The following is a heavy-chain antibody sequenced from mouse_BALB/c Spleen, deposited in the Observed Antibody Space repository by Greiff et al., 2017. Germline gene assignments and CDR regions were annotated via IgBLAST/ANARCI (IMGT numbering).Heavy chain of an antibody. Sequence: DVHLVESGGGLVKPGGSLKLSCAASGFAFSSYDMSWVRQTPEKRLEWVAYISSGGGSTYYPDTVKGRFTISRDNAKNTLYLQMSSLKSEDTAMYYCARQGLRPPYYAMDYWGQGTSVTVSS. CDR2: ISSGGGST. D-gene: IGHD1-2*01. CDR1: GFAFSSYD. V-gene: IGHV5-12-1*01. J-gene: IGHJ4*01. CDR3: ARQGLRPPYYAMDY.